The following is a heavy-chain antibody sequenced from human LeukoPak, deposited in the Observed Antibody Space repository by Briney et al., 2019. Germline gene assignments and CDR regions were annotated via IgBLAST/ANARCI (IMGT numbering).Heavy chain of an antibody. Sequence: PGRSLSLSCAASGFAFRSFGMHWVRQAPGKGLEWVAVISYDGSNKYYADSVKGRFTISRDNSKNTLYLQMNSLRAEDTAVYYCAKDYGSGTLLYWGQGTLVTVSS. V-gene: IGHV3-30*18. D-gene: IGHD3-10*01. J-gene: IGHJ4*02. CDR2: ISYDGSNK. CDR3: AKDYGSGTLLY. CDR1: GFAFRSFG.